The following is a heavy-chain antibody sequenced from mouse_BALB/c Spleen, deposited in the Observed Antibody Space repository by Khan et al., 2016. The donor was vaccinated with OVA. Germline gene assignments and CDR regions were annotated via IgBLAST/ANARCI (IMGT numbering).Heavy chain of an antibody. J-gene: IGHJ3*01. V-gene: IGHV5-6*02. CDR1: GFTFSTYG. Sequence: DVMLVESGGDLVKPGGSLKLSCAASGFTFSTYGMSWVRQTPDKRLEWVATISSGGSYTYYPDNVKGRFTISRDNAKNTLYLQMSSLQSEDTAMYYCARLAYYYDSEGFAYWGQGTLVTVSA. CDR3: ARLAYYYDSEGFAY. CDR2: ISSGGSYT. D-gene: IGHD1-1*01.